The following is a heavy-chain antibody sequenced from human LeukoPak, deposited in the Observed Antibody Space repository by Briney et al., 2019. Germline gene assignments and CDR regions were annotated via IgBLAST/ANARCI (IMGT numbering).Heavy chain of an antibody. CDR2: IIPIFGTA. CDR3: ASGTYYDFWSGYPLDY. Sequence: SVKVSCKASGGTFSSYAISWVRQAPGQGLEWMGRIIPIFGTANYAQRFQGRVTITTDESASTAYMELSSLRSEDTAVYYCASGTYYDFWSGYPLDYWGQGTLVTVSS. J-gene: IGHJ4*02. D-gene: IGHD3-3*01. CDR1: GGTFSSYA. V-gene: IGHV1-69*05.